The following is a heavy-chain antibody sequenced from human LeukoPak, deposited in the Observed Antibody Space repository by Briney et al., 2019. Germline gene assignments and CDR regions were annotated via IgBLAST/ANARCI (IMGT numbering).Heavy chain of an antibody. D-gene: IGHD4-11*01. J-gene: IGHJ6*03. CDR2: MNPNSGNT. V-gene: IGHV1-8*01. CDR3: ARGLLQARYYYYYYMDV. CDR1: GYTFTSYD. Sequence: ASVKVSCKASGYTFTSYDINWVRQATGQGLEWMGWMNPNSGNTGYAQKFQGRVTMTRNTSISTAYMELSSLRSEDTAVYYCARGLLQARYYYYYYMDVWGKGTTVTVSS.